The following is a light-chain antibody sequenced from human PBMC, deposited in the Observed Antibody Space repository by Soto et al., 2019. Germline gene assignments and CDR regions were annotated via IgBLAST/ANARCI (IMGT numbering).Light chain of an antibody. CDR1: SSNIGSNY. CDR3: AAWDDSLRGVV. V-gene: IGLV1-47*01. J-gene: IGLJ2*01. Sequence: QSVLTQPPSASGTPGQRVTNSCSGSSSNIGSNYVYWYQQLPGTAPKLLIYRNNQRPSGVPDRFSGSKSGTSASLAISGLRSEDEADYYCAAWDDSLRGVVFGGGTKLTVL. CDR2: RNN.